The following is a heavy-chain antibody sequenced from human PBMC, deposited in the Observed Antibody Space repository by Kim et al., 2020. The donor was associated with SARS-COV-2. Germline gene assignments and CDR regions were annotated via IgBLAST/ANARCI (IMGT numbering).Heavy chain of an antibody. J-gene: IGHJ4*02. CDR1: GDSVSSNSDT. D-gene: IGHD3-3*01. CDR3: ARDSWRTNGLTGAFDY. CDR2: TYYRSKWYN. V-gene: IGHV6-1*01. Sequence: SQTLSLTCAISGDSVSSNSDTWNWIRQSPSRGLEWLGRTYYRSKWYNEYAVSVKSRITINADTPKNQFSLQLNSVTPEDTAVYYCARDSWRTNGLTGAFDYWGQGTLVTVSS.